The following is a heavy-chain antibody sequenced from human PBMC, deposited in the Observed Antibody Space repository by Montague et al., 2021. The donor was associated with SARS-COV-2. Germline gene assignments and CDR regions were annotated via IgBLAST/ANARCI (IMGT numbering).Heavy chain of an antibody. V-gene: IGHV2-5*02. CDR1: GFSLSTSGVG. CDR2: IYWDDDK. Sequence: PALVKPTQTLTLTCTFSGFSLSTSGVGVGWIRQPPGKALEWLALIYWDDDKRYSPSLKSRLTITKDTSKNQVVLTMTNMDPVDTATYYCARGPSDTYYYNGMDVWGRGTIVTVSS. CDR3: ARGPSDTYYYNGMDV. J-gene: IGHJ6*02.